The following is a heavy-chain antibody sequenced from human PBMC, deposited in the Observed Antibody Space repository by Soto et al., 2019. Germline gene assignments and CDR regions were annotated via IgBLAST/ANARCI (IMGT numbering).Heavy chain of an antibody. D-gene: IGHD3-10*01. CDR1: GFTFSGYA. CDR2: ISGGGDAT. Sequence: EVQLLDSGGGLVQPGGSLRLSCAASGFTFSGYALTWVRQAPGKGLEWVSAISGGGDATFYADSVKGRFTISRDNSKNTLYLQMKTLRAEDTAVYYCARTVSGSTGRPDLWYFDLWGRGTLVTVSS. V-gene: IGHV3-23*01. CDR3: ARTVSGSTGRPDLWYFDL. J-gene: IGHJ2*01.